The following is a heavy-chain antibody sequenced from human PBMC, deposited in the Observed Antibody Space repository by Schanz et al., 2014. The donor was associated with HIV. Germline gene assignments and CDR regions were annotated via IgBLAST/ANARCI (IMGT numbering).Heavy chain of an antibody. CDR3: ARSRYGDYPYYFDY. D-gene: IGHD4-17*01. J-gene: IGHJ4*02. Sequence: QVQLVQSGAEVKKPGSSVKVSCKASGGTFSNYAINWVRQAPGQGLEWMGGIIPMLGTANYAQKFQGRVSINADEFTNTADMDLSSLRSDDTAIYYCARSRYGDYPYYFDYWGQGTRVIVSS. V-gene: IGHV1-69*01. CDR2: IIPMLGTA. CDR1: GGTFSNYA.